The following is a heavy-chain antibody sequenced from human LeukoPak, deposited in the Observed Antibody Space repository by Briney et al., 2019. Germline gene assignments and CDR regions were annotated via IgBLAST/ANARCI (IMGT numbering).Heavy chain of an antibody. CDR2: ISYGGSNK. V-gene: IGHV3-30*18. CDR3: AKDQGVATGSGVNYYYYYGMDV. D-gene: IGHD5-12*01. J-gene: IGHJ6*04. Sequence: GRPLRLSCAASGFTFSSYGMHWVRQAPGKGLEWVAVISYGGSNKYYADSVKGRFTISRDNSKNTLYLQMNSLRAEDTAVYYCAKDQGVATGSGVNYYYYYGMDVWGKGTTVTVSS. CDR1: GFTFSSYG.